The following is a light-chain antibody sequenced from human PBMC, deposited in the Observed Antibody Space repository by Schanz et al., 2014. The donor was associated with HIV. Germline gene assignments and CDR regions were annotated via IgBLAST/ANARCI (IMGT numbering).Light chain of an antibody. CDR2: RAS. V-gene: IGKV3-15*01. J-gene: IGKJ2*01. CDR1: QSVRSN. Sequence: DILMTQSPATLSVSPGERVTLSCRAGQSVRSNLAWYQHKPGQAPRLLIYRASTGATGVPARFSGSGSETEFTLTISSLQSEDFAVYYCQQYGSSLYTFGQGTKLEIK. CDR3: QQYGSSLYT.